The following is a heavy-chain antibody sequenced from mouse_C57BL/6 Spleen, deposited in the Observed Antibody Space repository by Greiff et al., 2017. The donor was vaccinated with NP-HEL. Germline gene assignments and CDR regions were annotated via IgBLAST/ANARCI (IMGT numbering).Heavy chain of an antibody. CDR2: ISYDGSN. V-gene: IGHV3-6*01. CDR1: GYSITSGYY. J-gene: IGHJ2*01. D-gene: IGHD2-13*01. CDR3: ARGGLGGVYFDY. Sequence: DVKLQESGPGLVKPSQSLSLTCSVTGYSITSGYYWNWIRQFPGNKLEWMGYISYDGSNNYNTSLKNRISITRDTSKNQFFLKLNSVTTEDTATYYCARGGLGGVYFDYWGQGTTLTVSS.